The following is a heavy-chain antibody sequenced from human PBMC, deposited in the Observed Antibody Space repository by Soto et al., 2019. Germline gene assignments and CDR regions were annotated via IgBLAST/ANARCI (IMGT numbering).Heavy chain of an antibody. CDR1: GFTFRNYN. CDR2: ISTGGAYM. CDR3: ARDIASPGGDYFDS. D-gene: IGHD2-21*01. Sequence: EVQLVESGGGLVKAGGSLRLFCTASGFTFRNYNMNWVRQAPGKGLEWVSSISTGGAYMFYADSVKGRFTISRDNAQNSLFLQIDSTRAEDTDVYYCARDIASPGGDYFDSWGQGTLVTVSS. J-gene: IGHJ4*02. V-gene: IGHV3-21*06.